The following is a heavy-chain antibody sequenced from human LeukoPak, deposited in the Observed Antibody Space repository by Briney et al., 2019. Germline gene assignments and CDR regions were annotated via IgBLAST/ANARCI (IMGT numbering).Heavy chain of an antibody. Sequence: SETLSLTCTVSGGSISSYYWSWIRQPPGKGLEWIGYIYYGGSTNYNPSLKSRVTISVDTSKNQFSLKLSSVTAADTAVYYCATATTYYYDSSGYYYPLNAFDIWGQGTMVTVSS. V-gene: IGHV4-59*08. D-gene: IGHD3-22*01. J-gene: IGHJ3*02. CDR3: ATATTYYYDSSGYYYPLNAFDI. CDR1: GGSISSYY. CDR2: IYYGGST.